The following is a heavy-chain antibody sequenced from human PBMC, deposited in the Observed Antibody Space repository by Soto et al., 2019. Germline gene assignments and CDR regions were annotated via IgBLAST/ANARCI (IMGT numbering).Heavy chain of an antibody. CDR2: IYHSGST. D-gene: IGHD2-15*01. CDR1: GGSISSSNW. Sequence: SETLSLTCAVSGGSISSSNWWSWVRQPPGKGLEWIGEIYHSGSTNYNPSLESRVAISVDTSKNQFSLNLRSVTAADTAVYYCGPRGAVAPRGYWGQGTLVTVSS. V-gene: IGHV4-4*02. CDR3: GPRGAVAPRGY. J-gene: IGHJ4*02.